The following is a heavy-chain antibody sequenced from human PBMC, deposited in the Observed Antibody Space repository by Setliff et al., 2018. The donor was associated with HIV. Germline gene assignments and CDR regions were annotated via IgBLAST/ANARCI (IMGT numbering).Heavy chain of an antibody. CDR3: ARTMGAPYYYYGMDV. D-gene: IGHD1-26*01. Sequence: ASVKVSCKASGYTFTSYAMNWVRQAPGQGLEWMGWINTNTGNPTYAQGFTGRFVFSLDTSVGTAYLQISSLKAEDTAVYYCARTMGAPYYYYGMDVWGQGTTVTVSS. CDR1: GYTFTSYA. V-gene: IGHV7-4-1*02. J-gene: IGHJ6*02. CDR2: INTNTGNP.